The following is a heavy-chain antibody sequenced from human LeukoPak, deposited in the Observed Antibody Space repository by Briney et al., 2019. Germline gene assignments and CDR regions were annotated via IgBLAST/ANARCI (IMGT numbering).Heavy chain of an antibody. CDR2: ITGSGGTS. D-gene: IGHD3-16*02. CDR3: VKDYAVSLWGGYRSRFDS. J-gene: IGHJ4*02. Sequence: GGSLRLSCVASGFTFSSHAMNWVRQAPGKGLEWVSGITGSGGTSHGADFVKGRFTISRDNSKNTLFLQMNSLRAEDTATYYCVKDYAVSLWGGYRSRFDSWGQGTLVTVSS. CDR1: GFTFSSHA. V-gene: IGHV3-23*01.